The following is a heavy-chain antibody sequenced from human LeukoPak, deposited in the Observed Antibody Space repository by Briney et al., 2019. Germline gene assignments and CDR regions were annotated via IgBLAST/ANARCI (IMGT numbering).Heavy chain of an antibody. J-gene: IGHJ5*02. D-gene: IGHD2-2*02. CDR2: FYHSGST. V-gene: IGHV4-38-2*01. CDR1: GYSLSSGYY. Sequence: PSETLSLTCAVSGYSLSSGYYWGWIRQPPGKGLEWIGSFYHSGSTYYNPSLKSRVTISVDTSKNQFSLKLSSVTAADTAVYYCARQGYCSSTSCYIGWFDPWGQGTLVTVSS. CDR3: ARQGYCSSTSCYIGWFDP.